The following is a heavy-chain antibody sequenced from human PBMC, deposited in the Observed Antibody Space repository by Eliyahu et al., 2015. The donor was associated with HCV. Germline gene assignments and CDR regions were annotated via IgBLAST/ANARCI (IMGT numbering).Heavy chain of an antibody. CDR1: GFTFSLYW. Sequence: EVQLVESGGGLVQPGGSLRLSCAASGFTFSLYWMYWVRQXPGKGLVWVSRINYDGSTIGYADSVKGRFTVSRDNAKNTLDLQMNSLRTDDTAVYYCTRGSDSWGQGTLVTVSS. J-gene: IGHJ4*02. CDR2: INYDGSTI. CDR3: TRGSDS. V-gene: IGHV3-74*01.